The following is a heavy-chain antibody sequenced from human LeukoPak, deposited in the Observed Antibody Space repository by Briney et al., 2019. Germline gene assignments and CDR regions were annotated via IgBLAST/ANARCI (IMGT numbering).Heavy chain of an antibody. CDR1: GYNFTNYW. Sequence: GESLKISCKGSGYNFTNYWISWVRQMPWKGLEWMGTIDPSDSYNNYSPSFQGHVTISADKSISTAYLQWSSLKASDTAMYYCARAYSRSRFDYWGQGTLVTVSS. CDR2: IDPSDSYN. D-gene: IGHD6-6*01. J-gene: IGHJ4*02. CDR3: ARAYSRSRFDY. V-gene: IGHV5-10-1*01.